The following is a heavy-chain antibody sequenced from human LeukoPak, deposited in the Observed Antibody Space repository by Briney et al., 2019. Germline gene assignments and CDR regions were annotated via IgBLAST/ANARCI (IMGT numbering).Heavy chain of an antibody. V-gene: IGHV4-59*01. D-gene: IGHD6-19*01. CDR1: GGSISSYY. CDR3: AREGMAVGFARFPIFNY. Sequence: SETLSLTCTVSGGSISSYYWSWIRQPPGRGLEWIGDIYYSGSTNYNPSLKSRVTISVDTSKNQFSLRLTSVTAGDTAVYYCAREGMAVGFARFPIFNYWGQGTLVTVSS. J-gene: IGHJ4*02. CDR2: IYYSGST.